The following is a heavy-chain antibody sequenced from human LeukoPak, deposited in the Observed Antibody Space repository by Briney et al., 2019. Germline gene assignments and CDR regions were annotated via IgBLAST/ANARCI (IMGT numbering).Heavy chain of an antibody. CDR1: GFTFSSYA. CDR2: ISYDGSNK. V-gene: IGHV3-30-3*01. Sequence: GRSLRLSCAASGFTFSSYAMHWVRQAPGKGLEWVAVISYDGSNKYYADSVKGRFTISRDNSKNTLYLQMNSLRAEDTAVYYCARDHRGYFDYWGQGTLVTVSS. J-gene: IGHJ4*02. CDR3: ARDHRGYFDY. D-gene: IGHD5-12*01.